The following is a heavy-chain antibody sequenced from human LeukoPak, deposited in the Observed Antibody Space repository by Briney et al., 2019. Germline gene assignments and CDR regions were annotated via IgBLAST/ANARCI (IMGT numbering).Heavy chain of an antibody. CDR2: IIPIFGTA. J-gene: IGHJ2*01. V-gene: IGHV1-69*01. CDR3: ARIPLEVVVPAANHWYFDL. D-gene: IGHD2-2*01. CDR1: GGTFSSYA. Sequence: SVKVSCKASGGTFSSYAISWVRQAPGQGLEWMGGIIPIFGTANYAQKFQGRVTITADESTSTAYMELSSLRSGDTAVYYCARIPLEVVVPAANHWYFDLWGRGTLVTVSS.